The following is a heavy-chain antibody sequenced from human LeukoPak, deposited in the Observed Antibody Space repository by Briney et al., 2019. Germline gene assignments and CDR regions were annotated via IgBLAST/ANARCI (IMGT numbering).Heavy chain of an antibody. D-gene: IGHD4-17*01. CDR1: GGSISSYY. Sequence: PSETLSLTCTVSGGSISSYYWSWIRQPPGKGLEWIGYIYYSGSTNYNPSLRSRVTISVDTSKNQFSLKLSSVTAADTAVYYCARAPTTVTLIDYWGQGTLVTVSS. CDR3: ARAPTTVTLIDY. CDR2: IYYSGST. J-gene: IGHJ4*02. V-gene: IGHV4-59*01.